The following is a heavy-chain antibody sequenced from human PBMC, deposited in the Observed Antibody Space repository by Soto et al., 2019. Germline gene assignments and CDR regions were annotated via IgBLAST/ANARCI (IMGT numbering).Heavy chain of an antibody. V-gene: IGHV3-23*01. CDR1: GFTFNTYT. Sequence: GGSLRLSCAASGFTFNTYTMSWVRQAPGKGLEWVSSISSSGDTYSADSVKGRFTISRDNSKNTLYLQMNSLRAEDTAVYYCASRQLQLAYWGQGTLVTVSS. CDR3: ASRQLQLAY. CDR2: ISSSGDT. D-gene: IGHD5-12*01. J-gene: IGHJ4*02.